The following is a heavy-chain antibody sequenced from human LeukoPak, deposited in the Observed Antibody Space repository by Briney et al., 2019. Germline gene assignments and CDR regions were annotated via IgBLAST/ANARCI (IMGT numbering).Heavy chain of an antibody. CDR1: GFTFSTYA. V-gene: IGHV3-23*01. Sequence: GGSLRLSCAASGFTFSTYAMSWVRQTPGKGLEWVAAISGHTPGTYHANSVKGRFTISRDNSKNTLHLQMSGLRAEDTARYYCVKAPVGHCSGAFCYHFDSWGQGTLVTDSS. CDR2: ISGHTPGT. CDR3: VKAPVGHCSGAFCYHFDS. D-gene: IGHD2-15*01. J-gene: IGHJ4*02.